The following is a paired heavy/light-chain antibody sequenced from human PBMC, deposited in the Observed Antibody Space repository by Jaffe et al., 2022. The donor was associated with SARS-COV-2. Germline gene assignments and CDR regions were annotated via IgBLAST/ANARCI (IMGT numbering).Heavy chain of an antibody. J-gene: IGHJ4*02. CDR3: ARHRYQQFVGLHYFDQ. V-gene: IGHV4-39*01. D-gene: IGHD6-13*01. CDR1: GDSISNSGFY. CDR2: IYYTGSL. Sequence: QLQLQESGPGLVEPSGTLSLTCTVSGDSISNSGFYWAWIRQTPGGGLDCIGSIYYTGSLYYKPSLMGRVTISVDTSKNQFSLKLNSVTAADTAVYYCARHRYQQFVGLHYFDQWGQGTLVTVSS.
Light chain of an antibody. J-gene: IGKJ1*01. V-gene: IGKV3-15*01. CDR3: QQFYDWPPWT. CDR1: QSVGNN. CDR2: GAS. Sequence: ETVMTQSPATLSVSPGETVTLSCRASQSVGNNLAWYQQKPGQAPRLLIYGASTRATGIPVRFSGSGSGTEFTLTISSLQTEDFAVYYCQQFYDWPPWTFGRGTKVEIK.